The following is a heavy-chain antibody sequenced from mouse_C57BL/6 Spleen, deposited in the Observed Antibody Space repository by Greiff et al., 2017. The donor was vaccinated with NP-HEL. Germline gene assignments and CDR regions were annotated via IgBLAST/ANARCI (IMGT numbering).Heavy chain of an antibody. CDR3: ARGDYAMDY. CDR1: GYSFTGYY. Sequence: EVQLQQSGPELVKPGASVKISCKASGYSFTGYYMNWVKQSPEKSLEWIGEINPSTGGTTYNQKFKAKATLTVDKSSSTAYMQLKSLTSEDSAVYYCARGDYAMDYWGQGTSVTVSS. J-gene: IGHJ4*01. V-gene: IGHV1-42*01. CDR2: INPSTGGT.